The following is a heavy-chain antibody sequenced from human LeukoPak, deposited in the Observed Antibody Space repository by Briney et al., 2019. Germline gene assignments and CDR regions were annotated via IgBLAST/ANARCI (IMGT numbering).Heavy chain of an antibody. CDR3: VLGGWSPNRYYFDY. CDR2: ISSSSSYI. J-gene: IGHJ4*02. D-gene: IGHD2-15*01. CDR1: GFTFSSYT. Sequence: GGSLRLSCAASGFTFSSYTMNWVRQAPGKGLEWVSSISSSSSYIYYADSVKGRFTISRDNAKNSLYLQMNSLRAEDTAVYYCVLGGWSPNRYYFDYWGQGTLVTVSS. V-gene: IGHV3-21*01.